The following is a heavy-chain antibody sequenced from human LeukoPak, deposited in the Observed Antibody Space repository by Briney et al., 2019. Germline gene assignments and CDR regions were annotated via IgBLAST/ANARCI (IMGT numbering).Heavy chain of an antibody. Sequence: GGSLRLSCAVSGFTFSSYTMNWVRHAPGKGLEWVSSISSSSSYIYYAESVKGRFTMSRDNAKNSLYLQMNSLRAEDTAVSYCARATTYDILTGYFDYWGQGTPVTVSS. D-gene: IGHD3-9*01. J-gene: IGHJ4*02. V-gene: IGHV3-21*01. CDR1: GFTFSSYT. CDR3: ARATTYDILTGYFDY. CDR2: ISSSSSYI.